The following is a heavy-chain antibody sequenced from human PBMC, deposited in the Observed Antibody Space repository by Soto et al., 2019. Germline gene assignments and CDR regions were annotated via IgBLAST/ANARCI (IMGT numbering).Heavy chain of an antibody. CDR3: ATDRYRTGWHTNSYYSYGMDD. J-gene: IGHJ6*02. Sequence: GASVKVSCKASGYTFTSYGISWVRQAPGQGLGWRGWISAYNGNTNYAQKLQGRVTMTTDTSTSPAYMELRRLRSADTAVYYCATDRYRTGWHTNSYYSYGMDDWDQGTAVTVSS. V-gene: IGHV1-18*01. CDR1: GYTFTSYG. D-gene: IGHD6-19*01. CDR2: ISAYNGNT.